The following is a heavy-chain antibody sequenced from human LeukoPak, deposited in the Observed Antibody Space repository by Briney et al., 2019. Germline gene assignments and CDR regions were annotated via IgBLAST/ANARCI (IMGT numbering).Heavy chain of an antibody. CDR1: GFTFSSYG. Sequence: PGGSLRLSCAASGFTFSSYGMHWVRQAPGKGLEWVAFIRYDGSNKYYADSVKGRFTISRDNSKNTLYLQMNSLRAEDTAVYYCAKDGFGGKSPLYFDYWGRGTLVTVSS. V-gene: IGHV3-30*02. CDR2: IRYDGSNK. D-gene: IGHD4-23*01. J-gene: IGHJ4*02. CDR3: AKDGFGGKSPLYFDY.